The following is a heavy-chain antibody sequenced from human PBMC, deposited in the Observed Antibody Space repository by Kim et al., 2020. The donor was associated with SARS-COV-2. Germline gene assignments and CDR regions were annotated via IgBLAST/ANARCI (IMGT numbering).Heavy chain of an antibody. CDR1: LSTSGMC. CDR3: ARIPTGYSSSWYYFDY. J-gene: IGHJ4*02. D-gene: IGHD6-13*01. Sequence: LSTSGMCGTWIRQPPGKAREWLARIDWDDDKYYSTSLKTRLTISKDTSKNQVVLTMTNMDPVDTATYYCARIPTGYSSSWYYFDYWGQGTLAT. CDR2: IDWDDDK. V-gene: IGHV2-70*11.